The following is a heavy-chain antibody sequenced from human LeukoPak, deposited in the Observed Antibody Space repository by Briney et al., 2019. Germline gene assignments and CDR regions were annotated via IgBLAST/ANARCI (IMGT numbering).Heavy chain of an antibody. CDR1: GFTFDDYA. CDR2: ISWNSGSI. CDR3: AKDSSGYYDHNWFDP. D-gene: IGHD3-22*01. Sequence: GGSLRLSCAASGFTFDDYAMHWARQAPGKGLEWVSGISWNSGSIGYADSVKGRFTISRDNAKNSLYLQMNSLRAEDTALYYCAKDSSGYYDHNWFDPWGQGTLVTVSS. J-gene: IGHJ5*02. V-gene: IGHV3-9*01.